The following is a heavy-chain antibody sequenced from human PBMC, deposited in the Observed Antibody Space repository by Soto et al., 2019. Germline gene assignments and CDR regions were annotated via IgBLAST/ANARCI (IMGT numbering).Heavy chain of an antibody. CDR2: TYYRSKWYN. Sequence: SQTLSLTCAISRDSFSSNSAALNWIRQSPSRGLEWLGRTYYRSKWYNDYAVSVKSRITINPDTSKNQFSLQLNSVTPEDTAVYYCARDPGYCTNGVCFFEDYYYYGMDVWGQGTTVTVSS. CDR3: ARDPGYCTNGVCFFEDYYYYGMDV. J-gene: IGHJ6*02. D-gene: IGHD2-8*01. V-gene: IGHV6-1*01. CDR1: RDSFSSNSAA.